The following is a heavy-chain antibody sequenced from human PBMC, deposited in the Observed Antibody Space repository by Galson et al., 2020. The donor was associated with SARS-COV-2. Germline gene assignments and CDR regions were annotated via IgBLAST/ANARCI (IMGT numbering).Heavy chain of an antibody. J-gene: IGHJ2*01. CDR2: ISSSSSYI. V-gene: IGHV3-21*01. CDR3: ARVIVVVPAAKHWYFDL. Sequence: GGSLRLSCAASGFTFSSYSMNWVRQAPGKGLEWVSSISSSSSYIYYADSVKGRFTISRDNAKNSLYLQMNSLRAEDTAVYYCARVIVVVPAAKHWYFDLWGRGTLVTVSS. CDR1: GFTFSSYS. D-gene: IGHD2-2*01.